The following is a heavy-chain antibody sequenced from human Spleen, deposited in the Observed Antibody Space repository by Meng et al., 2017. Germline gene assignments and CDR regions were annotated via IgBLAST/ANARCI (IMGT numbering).Heavy chain of an antibody. J-gene: IGHJ5*02. CDR3: VRDSAHRYGHSNWFDL. CDR1: GFSFVTYE. CDR2: ISSTSIIT. Sequence: GGSLRLSCAASGFSFVTYEMNWVRQAPGQGLEWIAYISSTSIITYYADSVKGRFTISRDNAQKSLFLQMSSLSVEDMGVYYCVRDSAHRYGHSNWFDLWGQGTLVTVSS. V-gene: IGHV3-48*03. D-gene: IGHD5-18*01.